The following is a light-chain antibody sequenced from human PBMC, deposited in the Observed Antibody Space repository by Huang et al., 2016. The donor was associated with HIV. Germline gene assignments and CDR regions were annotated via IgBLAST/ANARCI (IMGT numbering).Light chain of an antibody. CDR1: RSVRRN. CDR2: DAS. CDR3: QQYDNWPPWT. Sequence: EIVMTQSPATLPVSPGGRVTLSCRASRSVRRNLAWYQQKPGQAPRLLIYDASTRATGVPVMCSGSGSGTEFTLTISSLQSEDFAVYYCQQYDNWPPWTFGQGTKVEIK. V-gene: IGKV3-15*01. J-gene: IGKJ1*01.